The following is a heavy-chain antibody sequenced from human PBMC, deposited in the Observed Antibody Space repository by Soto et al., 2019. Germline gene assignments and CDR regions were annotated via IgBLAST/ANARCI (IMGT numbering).Heavy chain of an antibody. CDR3: ARMTYHITYYYDSSGTSGAFDI. Sequence: ASVKVSCKASGYTFSSYAISWVRQAPGQGLEWMGWISAYNGNTNYAQKLQGRVTMTTDTSTSTAYMELRSLRSDDTAVYYCARMTYHITYYYDSSGTSGAFDIWGQGTMVTVSS. V-gene: IGHV1-18*01. CDR1: GYTFSSYA. D-gene: IGHD3-22*01. CDR2: ISAYNGNT. J-gene: IGHJ3*02.